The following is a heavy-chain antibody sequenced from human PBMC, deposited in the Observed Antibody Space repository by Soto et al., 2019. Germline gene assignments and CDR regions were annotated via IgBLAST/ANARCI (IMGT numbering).Heavy chain of an antibody. V-gene: IGHV1-69*06. J-gene: IGHJ3*01. Sequence: QVQLVQSGAVVKKPGSSVEVSCKASGGTFNGYGIIWVRQAPGQGLEWMGGTVPVFDTSKYAPRFQCRVTITADKSTGTAYMELSSVRSEDTAIYFCARGVSNSGAYYTGPSAYELWGQGTLVIVSS. CDR3: ARGVSNSGAYYTGPSAYEL. CDR2: TVPVFDTS. D-gene: IGHD3-10*01. CDR1: GGTFNGYG.